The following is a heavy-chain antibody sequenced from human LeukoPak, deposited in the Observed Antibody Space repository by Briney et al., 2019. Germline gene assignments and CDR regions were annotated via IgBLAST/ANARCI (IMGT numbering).Heavy chain of an antibody. CDR2: INPNSGGT. CDR1: GYTFTGYY. Sequence: ASVKVSCKASGYTFTGYYMHWVRQAPGQGLEWMGWINPNSGGTNYAQKFQGRVTMTRDTSISTAYMELSSLRSEDTAVYYCAKEAGEQLVRGGGRFDPWGQGTLVTVSS. D-gene: IGHD6-6*01. J-gene: IGHJ5*02. V-gene: IGHV1-2*02. CDR3: AKEAGEQLVRGGGRFDP.